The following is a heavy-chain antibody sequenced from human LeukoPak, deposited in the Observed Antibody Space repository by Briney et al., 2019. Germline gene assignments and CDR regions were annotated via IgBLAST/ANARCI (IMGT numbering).Heavy chain of an antibody. CDR3: AGGGFGDLLNY. V-gene: IGHV1-24*01. CDR1: GYTLTELS. D-gene: IGHD3-10*01. J-gene: IGHJ4*02. Sequence: ASVRVSCKVSGYTLTELSMHWVRQAPAKGLEWMGGFDPEDGETIYAQNFQGRVTMTEDTSTDTAFMELSSLRSEDTAVYYCAGGGFGDLLNYWGQGTLVTVSS. CDR2: FDPEDGET.